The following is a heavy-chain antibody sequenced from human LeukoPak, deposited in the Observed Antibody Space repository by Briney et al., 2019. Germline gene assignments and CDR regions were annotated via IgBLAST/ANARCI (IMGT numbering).Heavy chain of an antibody. CDR2: INPNSGGT. J-gene: IGHJ4*02. D-gene: IGHD2-2*01. V-gene: IGHV1-2*02. CDR1: GYTFTGYY. Sequence: ASVKVSCKASGYTFTGYYMHWVRQAPGQGLEWMGWINPNSGGTNYAQKFQGRVTMTRDTSISTAYMELSRLRSDDTAVYYCAREDSCSTTSCRFNDYWGQGTLVTVSS. CDR3: AREDSCSTTSCRFNDY.